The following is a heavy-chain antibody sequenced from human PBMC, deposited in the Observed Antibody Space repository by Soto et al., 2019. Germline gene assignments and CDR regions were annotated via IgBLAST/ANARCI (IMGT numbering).Heavy chain of an antibody. J-gene: IGHJ4*02. Sequence: PGGSLRLSCAASGFTFSSYSMNWVRQAPGKGLEWVSSISSSSSYIYYADSVKGRFTISRDNAKNSLYLQMNSLRAEDTAVYYCATPGIAVAGTISDFDYWGQGTLVTVSS. CDR1: GFTFSSYS. CDR2: ISSSSSYI. D-gene: IGHD6-19*01. V-gene: IGHV3-21*01. CDR3: ATPGIAVAGTISDFDY.